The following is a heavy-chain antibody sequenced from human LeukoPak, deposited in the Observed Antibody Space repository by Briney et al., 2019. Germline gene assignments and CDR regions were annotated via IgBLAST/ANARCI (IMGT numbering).Heavy chain of an antibody. V-gene: IGHV3-74*01. J-gene: IGHJ4*02. CDR3: TRVFVGDEYSSSGY. Sequence: PGGSLRLSCAASGFTSSRYYMHWVRQAPGKGLVWVSRINSDGSSTTYADSVKGRFTISRDNAKNTLYLQMNSLKVEDTAVTYCTRVFVGDEYSSSGYWGQGTLVTVSS. D-gene: IGHD6-13*01. CDR2: INSDGSST. CDR1: GFTSSRYY.